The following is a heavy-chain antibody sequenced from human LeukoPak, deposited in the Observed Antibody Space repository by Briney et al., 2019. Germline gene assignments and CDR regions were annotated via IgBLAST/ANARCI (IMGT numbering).Heavy chain of an antibody. J-gene: IGHJ6*02. CDR2: IYYSGST. V-gene: IGHV4-31*03. CDR3: ARGTVRLLWFGESPADGMDV. D-gene: IGHD3-10*01. Sequence: LQTLSLTCTVSGGSISSGGHYWSWIRQHPGKGLEWIGYIYYSGSTYYNPSLKSRVTISVDTSKNQFPLKLSSVTAADTAVYYCARGTVRLLWFGESPADGMDVWGQGTTVTVSS. CDR1: GGSISSGGHY.